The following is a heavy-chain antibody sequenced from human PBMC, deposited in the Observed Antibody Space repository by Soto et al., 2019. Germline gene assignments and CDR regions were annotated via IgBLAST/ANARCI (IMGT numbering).Heavy chain of an antibody. V-gene: IGHV3-48*01. CDR1: GFTFSSYS. CDR2: ISSSSSTI. Sequence: GGSLRLSCAASGFTFSSYSMNWVRQAPGKGLEWVSYISSSSSTIYYADSVKGRFTISRDNAKNSLYLQMNSLRAEDTAVYYCAREYYYDSSGYQQPYYYGMDVWGQGTTATVSS. J-gene: IGHJ6*02. CDR3: AREYYYDSSGYQQPYYYGMDV. D-gene: IGHD3-22*01.